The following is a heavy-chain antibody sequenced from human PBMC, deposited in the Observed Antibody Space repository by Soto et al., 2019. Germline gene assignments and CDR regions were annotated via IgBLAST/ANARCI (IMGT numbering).Heavy chain of an antibody. CDR3: VREDSFRDDGAP. D-gene: IGHD2-8*01. Sequence: QVQLVESGGSVVQPGRSLRLSCTTSGFIFSHYGMHWVRQAPDRGLEWVAVIWSDGSKTSYAESVKGRFTISRDDSTKTLYLEMNSLRVDDTGVYYCVREDSFRDDGAPWGQGTLVTVSS. CDR1: GFIFSHYG. J-gene: IGHJ5*02. CDR2: IWSDGSKT. V-gene: IGHV3-33*01.